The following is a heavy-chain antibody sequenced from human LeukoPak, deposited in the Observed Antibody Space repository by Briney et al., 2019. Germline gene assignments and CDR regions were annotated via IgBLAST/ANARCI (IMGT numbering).Heavy chain of an antibody. D-gene: IGHD5-24*01. Sequence: PGGSLRLSCAASGFTFSGSAVHWVRQASGKGLEWLGRIRSKANNYATAYAASVKGRFIISRDDSKNTAYLQMRSLKTEDTAVYYCTRMRDGYNPYYFDSWGQGTLVTVSS. CDR1: GFTFSGSA. CDR2: IRSKANNYAT. V-gene: IGHV3-73*01. J-gene: IGHJ4*02. CDR3: TRMRDGYNPYYFDS.